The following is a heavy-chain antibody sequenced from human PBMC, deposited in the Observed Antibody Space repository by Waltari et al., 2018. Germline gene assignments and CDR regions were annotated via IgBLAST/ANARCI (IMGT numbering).Heavy chain of an antibody. Sequence: EVQLVESGGGLVQPGGSLRLSCAASGFTFSSYWMHWVRQAPGKGLVWVSRINSDGSSTSDADSVKGRFTISRDNAKNTLYLQMNSLRAEDTAVYYCARDETIFGVDNYYYYMDVWGKGTTVTISS. CDR2: INSDGSST. J-gene: IGHJ6*03. V-gene: IGHV3-74*01. CDR1: GFTFSSYW. CDR3: ARDETIFGVDNYYYYMDV. D-gene: IGHD3-3*01.